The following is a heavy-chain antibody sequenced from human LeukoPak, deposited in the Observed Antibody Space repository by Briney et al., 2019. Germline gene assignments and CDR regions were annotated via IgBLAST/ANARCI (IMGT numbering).Heavy chain of an antibody. Sequence: GLEWVSVIYSGGSTYYADSVKGRFTISRDNSKNTLYLQMNSLRAEDTAVYYCARDLGPQEYWGQGTLVTVSS. V-gene: IGHV3-53*01. J-gene: IGHJ4*02. CDR2: IYSGGST. CDR3: ARDLGPQEY.